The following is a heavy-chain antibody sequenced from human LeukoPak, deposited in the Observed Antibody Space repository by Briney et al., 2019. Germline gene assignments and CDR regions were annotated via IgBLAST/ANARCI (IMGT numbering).Heavy chain of an antibody. CDR2: IKSKTDGGTT. CDR3: TTIAAAGQADY. V-gene: IGHV3-15*01. Sequence: AGGSLRLSCAASGFTFGDYAMSWFRQAPGKGLEWVGRIKSKTDGGTTDYAAPVKGRFTISRDDSKNTLYLQMNSLKTEDTAVYYCTTIAAAGQADYWGQGTLVTVSS. J-gene: IGHJ4*02. CDR1: GFTFGDYA. D-gene: IGHD6-13*01.